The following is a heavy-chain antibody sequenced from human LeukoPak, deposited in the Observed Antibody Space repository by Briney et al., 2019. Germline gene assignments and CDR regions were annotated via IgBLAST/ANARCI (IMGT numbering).Heavy chain of an antibody. CDR2: MYHTAPT. CDR3: ARAVDYRNYFDY. CDR1: GDSMTRGGYY. J-gene: IGHJ4*02. D-gene: IGHD4-11*01. V-gene: IGHV4-31*03. Sequence: SETLSLTCTVSGDSMTRGGYYWGWVRQHAGKGLEWIVFMYHTAPTFYTPSLEGRAAISVDTSQNQFSLKLTSVTAADTAVYYCARAVDYRNYFDYWGQGTLVTVSS.